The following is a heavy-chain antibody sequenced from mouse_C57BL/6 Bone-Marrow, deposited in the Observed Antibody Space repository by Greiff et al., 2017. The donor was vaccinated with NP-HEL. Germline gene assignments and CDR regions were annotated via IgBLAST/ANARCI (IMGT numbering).Heavy chain of an antibody. CDR1: GFTFSSYA. J-gene: IGHJ4*01. CDR3: AREPIRYDYAMDY. D-gene: IGHD1-1*01. Sequence: DVMLVESGGGLVKPGGSLKLSCAASGFTFSSYAMSWVRQTPEKRLEWVATISDGGSYTYYPDNVKGRFTISRDNAKNNLYLQMSHLKSEDTAMYYCAREPIRYDYAMDYWGQGTSVTVSS. CDR2: ISDGGSYT. V-gene: IGHV5-4*01.